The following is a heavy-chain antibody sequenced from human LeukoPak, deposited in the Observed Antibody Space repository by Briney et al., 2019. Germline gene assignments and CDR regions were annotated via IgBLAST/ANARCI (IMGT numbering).Heavy chain of an antibody. D-gene: IGHD2-15*01. Sequence: GGSLRLSCAASGFIVSSIYMSWVRQAPGKGLEWVSFISGGGDTYYADSVKGRFTISRDNSKNTLYLQMNSLRAEDTAVYYCAEGGRYCSGGSCYSPLRYWGQGTLVTVSS. J-gene: IGHJ4*02. CDR3: AEGGRYCSGGSCYSPLRY. CDR2: ISGGGDT. V-gene: IGHV3-53*01. CDR1: GFIVSSIY.